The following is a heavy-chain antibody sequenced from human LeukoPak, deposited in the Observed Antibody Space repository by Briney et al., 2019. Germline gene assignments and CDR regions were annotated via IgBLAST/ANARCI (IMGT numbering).Heavy chain of an antibody. CDR1: GSRFNDNT. J-gene: IGHJ4*02. V-gene: IGHV3-30*04. D-gene: IGHD2/OR15-2a*01. CDR2: ISFDGTDK. Sequence: PGGSLRLSCEASGSRFNDNTVHSVRQAPGKGPGWVAVISFDGTDKYYADSVDGRFSISRVNSKNTVFLQMDSLRLEDTAVYFCASDFCEYQPVDYWGQGTLVTVSS. CDR3: ASDFCEYQPVDY.